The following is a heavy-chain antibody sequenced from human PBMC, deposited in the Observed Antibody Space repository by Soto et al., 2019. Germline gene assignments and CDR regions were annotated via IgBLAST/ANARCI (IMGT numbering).Heavy chain of an antibody. V-gene: IGHV3-23*01. CDR1: GITFSTYA. D-gene: IGHD6-13*01. CDR3: AKSFSSNWYDYFDY. J-gene: IGHJ4*02. Sequence: GSLRLSCAASGITFSTYAMSWVRQAPGKGLEWVSAISGSGGSTYYADSVKGRFTISRDKSKNTLYLQMNSLRAEDTALYYCAKSFSSNWYDYFDYWGQGSLVTVSS. CDR2: ISGSGGST.